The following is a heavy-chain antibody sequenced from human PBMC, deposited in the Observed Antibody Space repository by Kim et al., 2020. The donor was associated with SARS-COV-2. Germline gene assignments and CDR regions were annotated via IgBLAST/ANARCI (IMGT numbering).Heavy chain of an antibody. J-gene: IGHJ5*02. V-gene: IGHV1-69*06. CDR3: ARDYESSGYLGPRWFDP. CDR1: GGTFSSYA. D-gene: IGHD3-22*01. Sequence: SVKVSCKASGGTFSSYAISWVRQAPGQGLEGMGGIIPIFGTANYAQKFQGRVPSTADKSTSTAYMELSSLRSEDPAVYYCARDYESSGYLGPRWFDPGGQGTPVSVSS. CDR2: IIPIFGTA.